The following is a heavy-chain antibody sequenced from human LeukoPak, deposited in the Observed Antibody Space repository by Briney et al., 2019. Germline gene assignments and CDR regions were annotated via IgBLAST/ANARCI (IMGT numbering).Heavy chain of an antibody. Sequence: PSETLSLTCDVSDTSISNNWWSWVRQSPGKGLEWVANIKQDGSEKYYVDSVRGRFTISRDNAKNSLYLQMNSLSAEDTAVYYCARVSTGRVRYFDWIFDYWGQGTLVTVSS. CDR3: ARVSTGRVRYFDWIFDY. V-gene: IGHV3-7*01. D-gene: IGHD3-9*01. CDR1: DTSISNNW. CDR2: IKQDGSEK. J-gene: IGHJ4*02.